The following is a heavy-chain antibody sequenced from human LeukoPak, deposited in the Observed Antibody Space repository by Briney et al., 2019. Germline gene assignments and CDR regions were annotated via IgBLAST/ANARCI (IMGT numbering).Heavy chain of an antibody. CDR3: TRHGRGSLNVFDV. D-gene: IGHD1-26*01. CDR2: IYYSGST. CDR1: GGSISSYY. J-gene: IGHJ3*01. V-gene: IGHV4-59*08. Sequence: SETLSLTCTVSGGSISSYYWSWIRQPPGKGLEWIGYIYYSGSTNYNPSLKSRVTISVDTSKNQFSLKLSSVTAADTAVYYCTRHGRGSLNVFDVWGQGTMVTVSS.